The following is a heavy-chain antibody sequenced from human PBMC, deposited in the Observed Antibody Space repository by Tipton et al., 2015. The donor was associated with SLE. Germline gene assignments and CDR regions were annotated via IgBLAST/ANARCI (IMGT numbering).Heavy chain of an antibody. CDR1: GFTFRAYG. J-gene: IGHJ4*02. CDR2: IRYDGNNK. V-gene: IGHV3-30*02. CDR3: AKDFED. Sequence: GSLRLSCATSGFTFRAYGMHWIRQAPGKGLEWVAFIRYDGNNKYHADSVKGRFTISRDNSKNTLFLQMNSLRPEDTAVYYCAKDFEDWGQGTVVTVSS.